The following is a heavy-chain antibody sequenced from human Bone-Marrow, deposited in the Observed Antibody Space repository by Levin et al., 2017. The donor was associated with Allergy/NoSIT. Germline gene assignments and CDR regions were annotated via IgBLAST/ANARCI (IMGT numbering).Heavy chain of an antibody. D-gene: IGHD2-2*02. CDR3: ARDRDCSSDRCYTARNWFDP. CDR2: ISYDGSQK. Sequence: GGSLRLSCTVSGFTLTTYTMHWVRQAPGKGLEWVALISYDGSQKYNADSVKGRFTISTDNSKNTLYLQMNSLLTEDTAVYYCARDRDCSSDRCYTARNWFDPWGQGTLVSVSS. CDR1: GFTLTTYT. J-gene: IGHJ5*02. V-gene: IGHV3-30*04.